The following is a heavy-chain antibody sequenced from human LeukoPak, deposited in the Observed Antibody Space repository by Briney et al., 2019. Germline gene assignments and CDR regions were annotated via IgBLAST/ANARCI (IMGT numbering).Heavy chain of an antibody. CDR1: GYTFTNYY. D-gene: IGHD3-16*01. J-gene: IGHJ4*02. CDR2: INPSGGST. V-gene: IGHV1-46*01. Sequence: ASVKVSCKASGYTFTNYYMHLVRQAPGQGLEWMGIINPSGGSTSYAQKFQGRVTMTRDTSTSTVYMELSSLRSEATAVYYCARALERLRLGGDFDYWGQGTLVTVSS. CDR3: ARALERLRLGGDFDY.